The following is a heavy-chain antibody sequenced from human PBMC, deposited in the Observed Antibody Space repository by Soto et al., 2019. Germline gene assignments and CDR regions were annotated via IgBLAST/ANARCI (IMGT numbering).Heavy chain of an antibody. V-gene: IGHV4-59*01. CDR1: GGSISSYY. CDR3: ARNSGSLWFGESTFDY. CDR2: IYYSGST. D-gene: IGHD3-10*01. J-gene: IGHJ4*02. Sequence: SETLSLTCTVSGGSISSYYWSWIRQPPGKGLEWIGYIYYSGSTNYNPSLKSRVTISVDTSKNQFSLKLSSVTAADTAVYYCARNSGSLWFGESTFDYWGQGTLVTVS.